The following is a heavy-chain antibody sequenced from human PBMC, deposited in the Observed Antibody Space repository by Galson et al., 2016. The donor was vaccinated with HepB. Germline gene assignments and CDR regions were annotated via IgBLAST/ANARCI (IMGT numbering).Heavy chain of an antibody. Sequence: SLRLSCAASGFTVSRKYMSWVRQAPGKGLEWVSVIYGGGSTYYADSVKGRFTISRHNSKNTLYLQMNSLRAEDTAVYYCARGGYDFQHPLTFDYWGQGTLVTVSS. D-gene: IGHD5-12*01. CDR2: IYGGGST. V-gene: IGHV3-53*01. J-gene: IGHJ4*02. CDR3: ARGGYDFQHPLTFDY. CDR1: GFTVSRKY.